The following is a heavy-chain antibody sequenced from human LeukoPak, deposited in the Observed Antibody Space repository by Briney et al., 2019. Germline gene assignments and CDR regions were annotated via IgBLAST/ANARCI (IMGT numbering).Heavy chain of an antibody. Sequence: PGGSLRLSCAASGFTFSTYPMHWIRQAPDKGLEWVSLFSHDGTIRYTDSVKGRFTVSRDNSKNTLYLEINSLRAEDTAVYYCARDVHGSVDYWGQGTLVSVSS. J-gene: IGHJ4*02. D-gene: IGHD1-1*01. CDR2: FSHDGTIR. CDR1: GFTFSTYP. CDR3: ARDVHGSVDY. V-gene: IGHV3-30*04.